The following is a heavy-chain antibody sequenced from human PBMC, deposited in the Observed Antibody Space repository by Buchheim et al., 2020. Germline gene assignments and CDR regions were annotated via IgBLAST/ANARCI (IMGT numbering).Heavy chain of an antibody. J-gene: IGHJ5*02. CDR2: ISASGDTP. CDR1: GFMFSTSA. V-gene: IGHV3-23*01. CDR3: AKDRGRAPAGGYNWFDP. D-gene: IGHD3-16*01. Sequence: EVQLLESGGGLIQPGGSLRVSCAASGFMFSTSAMGWVRQAPGKGLQWVSSISASGDTPYYADSVKGRFTISRDNSKNTLFLQMNSLTAEDSAVYYCAKDRGRAPAGGYNWFDPWGQGT.